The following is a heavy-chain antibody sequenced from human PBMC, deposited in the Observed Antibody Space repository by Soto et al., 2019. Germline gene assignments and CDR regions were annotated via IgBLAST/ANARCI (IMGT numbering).Heavy chain of an antibody. V-gene: IGHV4-34*01. CDR3: ARGHGSGWTLNNWFDP. Sequence: SETLSLTCAVYGGSFSGYYWSWVRQPPGKGLEWIGEINHSGSTNYNPSLKSRVTISVDTSKNQFSLKLSSVTAADTAVYYCARGHGSGWTLNNWFDPWGQGTLVTVSS. D-gene: IGHD6-19*01. CDR1: GGSFSGYY. J-gene: IGHJ5*02. CDR2: INHSGST.